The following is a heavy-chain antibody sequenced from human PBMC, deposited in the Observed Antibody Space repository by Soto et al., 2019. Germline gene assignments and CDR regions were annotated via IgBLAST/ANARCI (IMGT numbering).Heavy chain of an antibody. J-gene: IGHJ5*02. V-gene: IGHV3-7*03. CDR1: GITFGRNW. CDR2: IKEDGSEQ. D-gene: IGHD3-22*01. Sequence: EVQLVESGGGLVQPGGSLRLSCASSGITFGRNWMNWVRQAAGKGLEWVANIKEDGSEQHYVDSVRGRFTISRDNAKKSLYLQMNSLRAEATAVYYWLGGADSSDPWGQGILVTVSS. CDR3: LGGADSSDP.